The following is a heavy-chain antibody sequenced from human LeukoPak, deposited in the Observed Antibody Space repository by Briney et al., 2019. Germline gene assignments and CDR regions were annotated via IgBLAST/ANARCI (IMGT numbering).Heavy chain of an antibody. V-gene: IGHV3-23*01. CDR3: AKDLGRYRGVYWFDP. Sequence: GGSLRLSCAASGFTFSSYAMSWVRQAPGKGLEWVSAISGSGGSTYYADSVKGRFTISRDNSKNTLYLQMNSLSAEDTAVYYCAKDLGRYRGVYWFDPWGQGTLVTVSS. J-gene: IGHJ5*02. CDR2: ISGSGGST. CDR1: GFTFSSYA. D-gene: IGHD2-15*01.